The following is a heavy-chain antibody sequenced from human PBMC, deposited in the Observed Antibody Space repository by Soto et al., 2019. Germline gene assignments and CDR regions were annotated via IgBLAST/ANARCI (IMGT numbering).Heavy chain of an antibody. CDR2: IWYDGSNK. D-gene: IGHD2-15*01. J-gene: IGHJ6*03. Sequence: GGSLRLSCAASGFTFSSYGMHWVRQAPGKGLEWVAVIWYDGSNKYYADSVKGRFTISRDNSKNTLYLQMNSLRAEDTAVYYCAREGYCSGGSCYLAYYYYYYMDVWGKGTTVTVSS. CDR1: GFTFSSYG. CDR3: AREGYCSGGSCYLAYYYYYYMDV. V-gene: IGHV3-33*01.